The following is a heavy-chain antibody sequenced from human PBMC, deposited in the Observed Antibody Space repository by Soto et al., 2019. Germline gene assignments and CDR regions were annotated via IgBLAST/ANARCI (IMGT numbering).Heavy chain of an antibody. CDR1: GASITFGGYS. J-gene: IGHJ4*02. Sequence: SETLSLTCTVSGASITFGGYSWSWIRQTPGKGLEWIGYINHLETTFYNPSFESRLTLSIDRAKNQFSLKLHSMSAADRAVYFCARSGGSDSFDYWGQGILVTVS. CDR2: INHLETT. D-gene: IGHD1-26*01. V-gene: IGHV4-30-2*01. CDR3: ARSGGSDSFDY.